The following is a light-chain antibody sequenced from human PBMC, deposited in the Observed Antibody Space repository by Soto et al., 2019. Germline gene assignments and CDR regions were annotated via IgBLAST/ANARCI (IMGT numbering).Light chain of an antibody. J-gene: IGLJ3*02. V-gene: IGLV2-14*01. Sequence: QSALTQPASVTGSPGQSITFSCTGTRSDIGAYDRVSWFRQYPGTAPKLIIYEVTYRASGVSHRFSGSKSGNTASLTISGLQPEDEADYYCSSYTIRNSWVFGGGTKLTVL. CDR3: SSYTIRNSWV. CDR2: EVT. CDR1: RSDIGAYDR.